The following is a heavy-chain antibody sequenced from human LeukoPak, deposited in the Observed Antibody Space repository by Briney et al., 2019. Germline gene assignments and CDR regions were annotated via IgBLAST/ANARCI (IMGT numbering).Heavy chain of an antibody. D-gene: IGHD3-10*01. Sequence: GGSLRLSCAASGFTVSSNYMSWVRQAPGKGLEWVSAISGSGGSTYYADSVKGRFTISRDNSKNTLYLQMNSLRAEDTAVYYCASRYGSGRPLQDYWGQGTLVTVSS. J-gene: IGHJ4*02. CDR1: GFTVSSNY. CDR2: ISGSGGST. CDR3: ASRYGSGRPLQDY. V-gene: IGHV3-23*01.